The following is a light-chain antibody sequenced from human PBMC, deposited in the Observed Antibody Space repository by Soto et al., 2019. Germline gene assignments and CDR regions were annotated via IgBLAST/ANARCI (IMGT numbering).Light chain of an antibody. CDR2: GAS. V-gene: IGKV3-15*01. CDR3: QQYKNWPLT. CDR1: QSVSRN. Sequence: EIVMTQSPATLSVSPGERATLSCRASQSVSRNLAWYQKKSGQAPRLLIFGASTRATGIPARFGGSGSGTEFTLTISSLQSEDFAVYYCQQYKNWPLTFGGGTKVEIK. J-gene: IGKJ4*01.